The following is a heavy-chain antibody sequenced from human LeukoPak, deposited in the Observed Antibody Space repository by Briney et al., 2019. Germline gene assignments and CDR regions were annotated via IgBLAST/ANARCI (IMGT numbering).Heavy chain of an antibody. CDR3: TKGRWGDY. Sequence: GGSLRLSCAASGFKFSSYDMSWVRQAPGKGLEWVSSISGSGGSTYYADSVKGRFSISRDNSKNTLYLQMNSLRAEDTAVYYCTKGRWGDYWGQGTLVTVSS. J-gene: IGHJ4*02. CDR2: ISGSGGST. CDR1: GFKFSSYD. D-gene: IGHD4-23*01. V-gene: IGHV3-23*01.